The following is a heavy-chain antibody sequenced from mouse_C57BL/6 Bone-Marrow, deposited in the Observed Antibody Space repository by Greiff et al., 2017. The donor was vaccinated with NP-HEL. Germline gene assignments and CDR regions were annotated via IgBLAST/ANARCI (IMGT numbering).Heavy chain of an antibody. CDR1: GYTFTSYW. CDR2: IHPNSGST. Sequence: QVQLKQPGAELVKPGASVKLSCKASGYTFTSYWMHWVKQRPGQGLEWIGMIHPNSGSTNYNEKFKSQATLTVDKSSSTAYMQLSSLTSEDSAVYYCAGGQLRLHVSFADWGQGTLVTVSA. D-gene: IGHD3-2*02. V-gene: IGHV1-64*01. J-gene: IGHJ3*01. CDR3: AGGQLRLHVSFAD.